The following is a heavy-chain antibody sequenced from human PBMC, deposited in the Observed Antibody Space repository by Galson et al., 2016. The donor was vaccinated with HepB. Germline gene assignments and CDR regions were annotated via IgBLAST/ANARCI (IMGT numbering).Heavy chain of an antibody. J-gene: IGHJ4*02. CDR2: ISSSSSTI. CDR3: ARVWYSFDY. CDR1: GFTFSDYS. Sequence: SLRLSCAASGFTFSDYSMNWVRQAPGKGLEWVSYISSSSSTIYYADSVKGRFTISRDNAKNSLYLQINSLRAEDTAVYYCARVWYSFDYWGQGTLVTVSS. D-gene: IGHD1-26*01. V-gene: IGHV3-48*04.